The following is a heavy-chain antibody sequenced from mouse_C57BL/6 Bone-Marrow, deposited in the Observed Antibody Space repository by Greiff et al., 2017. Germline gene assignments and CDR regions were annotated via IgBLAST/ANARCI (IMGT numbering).Heavy chain of an antibody. D-gene: IGHD1-1*01. V-gene: IGHV3-6*01. CDR3: ATDYSYYFDY. Sequence: EVKLVESGPGLVKPSQSLPLTCSVTGYSITSGYYWNWIRQFPGNKLEWMGYISYDGSNNYNPSLKNRISITRDTSKNQFFLKLNSVTTEDTATYYYATDYSYYFDYWGQGNTLTVSS. J-gene: IGHJ2*01. CDR2: ISYDGSN. CDR1: GYSITSGYY.